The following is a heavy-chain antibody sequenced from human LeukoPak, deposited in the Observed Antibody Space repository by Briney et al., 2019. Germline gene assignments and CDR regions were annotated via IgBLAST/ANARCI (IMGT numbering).Heavy chain of an antibody. CDR3: ARGITMVRGNLDY. CDR2: INPNSGGT. D-gene: IGHD3-10*01. Sequence: ASVKVSCKASGYTFTGYYMHWVRLAPGQGLEWMGWINPNSGGTNYAQKFQGRVTMTRDTSISTAYMELSRLRSDDTAVYYCARGITMVRGNLDYWGQGTLVTVSS. J-gene: IGHJ4*02. V-gene: IGHV1-2*02. CDR1: GYTFTGYY.